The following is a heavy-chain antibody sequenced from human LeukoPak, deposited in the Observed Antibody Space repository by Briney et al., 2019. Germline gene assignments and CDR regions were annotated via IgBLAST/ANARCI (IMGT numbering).Heavy chain of an antibody. CDR2: IYYSGST. CDR1: GGSISSYY. Sequence: SSETLSLTCTVSGGSISSYYWSWIRQPPGKGLEWIGYIYYSGSTNYNPSLKSRVTISVDTSKNQFSLKLSSVTAAVTAVYYCAREGDGYNFDYWGQGTLVTVSS. D-gene: IGHD5-24*01. J-gene: IGHJ4*02. V-gene: IGHV4-59*01. CDR3: AREGDGYNFDY.